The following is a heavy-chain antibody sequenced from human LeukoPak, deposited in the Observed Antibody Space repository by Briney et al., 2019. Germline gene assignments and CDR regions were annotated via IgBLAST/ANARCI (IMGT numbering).Heavy chain of an antibody. CDR1: GGSISSGGYY. D-gene: IGHD3-3*01. CDR3: ARSGRLRFLEWLFSHWFDP. CDR2: IYYSGSP. Sequence: PSETLSLTCTVSGGSISSGGYYWSWIRQHPGKGLEWIGNIYYSGSPYYNPSLKSRVTISVDTSKNQFSLKLSSVTAADTAVYYCARSGRLRFLEWLFSHWFDPWGQGTLVTVSS. J-gene: IGHJ5*02. V-gene: IGHV4-31*03.